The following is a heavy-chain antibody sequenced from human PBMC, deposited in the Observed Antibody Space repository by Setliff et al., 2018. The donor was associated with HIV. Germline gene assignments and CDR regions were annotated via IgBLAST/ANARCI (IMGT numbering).Heavy chain of an antibody. D-gene: IGHD2-15*01. V-gene: IGHV1-46*01. CDR3: ARDGVVVVAASNYYFDY. CDR1: GYTFTKYY. CDR2: INPSAGST. J-gene: IGHJ4*02. Sequence: GASVKVSCKASGYTFTKYYIHWVRQAPGQGLEWMGIINPSAGSTTYAQKFQGRVTMTTDTSTSSVFMGLRSLRSEDTAVYYCARDGVVVVAASNYYFDYWGQGTLVTAPQ.